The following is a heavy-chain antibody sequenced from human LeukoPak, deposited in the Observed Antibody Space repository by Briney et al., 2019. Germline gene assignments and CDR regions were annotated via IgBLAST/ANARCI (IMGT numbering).Heavy chain of an antibody. CDR2: TYYRSKWYN. Sequence: SQTLSLTCAISGDSVSSNSAAWNWIRQSPSRGLEWLGRTYYRSKWYNDYAVSVKSRITINPDTSKNQFSLQLNSVTPEDAAVYYCARVWGLLWFGELEGDAFDIWGQGAMVTVSS. V-gene: IGHV6-1*01. CDR1: GDSVSSNSAA. J-gene: IGHJ3*02. CDR3: ARVWGLLWFGELEGDAFDI. D-gene: IGHD3-10*01.